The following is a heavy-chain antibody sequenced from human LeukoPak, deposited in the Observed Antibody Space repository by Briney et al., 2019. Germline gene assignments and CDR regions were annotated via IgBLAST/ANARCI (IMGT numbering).Heavy chain of an antibody. V-gene: IGHV1-69*06. Sequence: VASVKVSCKASGGTFSSYAISWVRQAPGQGLEWMGGIIPIFGTANYAQKFQGRVTITADKSTSTAYMELRSLRSDDTAVYYCARDGGSTGYYYMDVWGKGTTVTISS. D-gene: IGHD2-15*01. CDR3: ARDGGSTGYYYMDV. CDR2: IIPIFGTA. CDR1: GGTFSSYA. J-gene: IGHJ6*03.